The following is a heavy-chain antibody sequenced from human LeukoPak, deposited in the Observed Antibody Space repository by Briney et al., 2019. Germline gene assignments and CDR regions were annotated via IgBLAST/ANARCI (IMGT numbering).Heavy chain of an antibody. CDR1: GYTFTGYY. J-gene: IGHJ4*02. V-gene: IGHV1-2*02. CDR2: INPDSGGT. CDR3: ARATSGSYPHFDY. D-gene: IGHD1-26*01. Sequence: GASVKVSCKASGYTFTGYYMHWVRQAPGQGLEWMGWINPDSGGTNYAQKFQGRVTMTRDTSISTAYMELSRLRSDDTAVYCCARATSGSYPHFDYWGQGTLVTVSS.